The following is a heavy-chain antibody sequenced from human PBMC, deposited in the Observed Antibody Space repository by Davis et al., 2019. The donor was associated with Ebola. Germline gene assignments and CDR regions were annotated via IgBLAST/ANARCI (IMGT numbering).Heavy chain of an antibody. V-gene: IGHV4-61*09. CDR2: IYPSGST. Sequence: PSETLSLTCTVSGGSMSSGRYYWSWSLQPAGTGLEWIGQIYPSGSTNYNPSLQSRVSLSVDTSKNHYSLKLTSVTAADTAVYYCATNSTSSGFDLWGQGTLVTVSS. J-gene: IGHJ4*02. D-gene: IGHD6-6*01. CDR1: GGSMSSGRYY. CDR3: ATNSTSSGFDL.